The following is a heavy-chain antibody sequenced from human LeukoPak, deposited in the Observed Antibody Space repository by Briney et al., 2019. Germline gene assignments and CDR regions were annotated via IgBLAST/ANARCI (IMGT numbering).Heavy chain of an antibody. CDR1: DYSITNSW. V-gene: IGHV4-4*02. D-gene: IGHD3-16*02. CDR3: ARVMGASWFFYLDV. J-gene: IGHJ6*03. Sequence: SETLSLTCAVSDYSITNSWWSWVRQSPGMRLEWIGQIFHRGIPNYNPSLKSRATMSIDKSNNQVSLKMNSVTAADTAVYYCARVMGASWFFYLDVWGKGTTVTVSS. CDR2: IFHRGIP.